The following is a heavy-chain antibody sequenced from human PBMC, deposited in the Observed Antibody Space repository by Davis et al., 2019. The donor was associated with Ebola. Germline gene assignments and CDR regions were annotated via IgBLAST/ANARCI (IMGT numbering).Heavy chain of an antibody. D-gene: IGHD3-3*01. CDR3: ARDSSPPDYDFWSGPFDY. CDR2: IKQDGSEK. Sequence: GGSLRLSCAASGFTFDAYAMHWVRQAPGKGLEWVANIKQDGSEKYYVDSVKGRFTISRDNAKNSLYLQMNSLRAEDTAVYYCARDSSPPDYDFWSGPFDYWGQGTLVTVSS. J-gene: IGHJ4*02. CDR1: GFTFDAYA. V-gene: IGHV3-7*01.